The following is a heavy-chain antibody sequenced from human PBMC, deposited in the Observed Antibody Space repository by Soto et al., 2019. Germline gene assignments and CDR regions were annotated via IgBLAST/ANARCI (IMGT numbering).Heavy chain of an antibody. CDR1: GFTFSSYS. D-gene: IGHD5-12*01. V-gene: IGHV3-48*01. J-gene: IGHJ4*02. Sequence: EVQLVESGGGLVQPGGSLRLSCAASGFTFSSYSMNWVRQAPGKGLEWVSYISSSSSTIYYADSVKGRFTISRDNAKNSLYLQMNSLRAEDTAVYYCARDLGFESGYDPWYYWGQGTLVTVSS. CDR2: ISSSSSTI. CDR3: ARDLGFESGYDPWYY.